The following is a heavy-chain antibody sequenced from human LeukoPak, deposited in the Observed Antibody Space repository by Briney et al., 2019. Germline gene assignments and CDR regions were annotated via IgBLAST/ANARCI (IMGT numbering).Heavy chain of an antibody. CDR2: IIPIFGTA. Sequence: SVKVSCKASGYTFTSYGISWVRQAPGQGLEWMGGIIPIFGTANYAQKFQGRVTITADESTSTAYMELSSLRSEDTAVYYCARNEYCSGGSCYIRYYYYGMDVWGQGTTVTVSS. CDR1: GYTFTSYG. J-gene: IGHJ6*02. D-gene: IGHD2-15*01. V-gene: IGHV1-69*13. CDR3: ARNEYCSGGSCYIRYYYYGMDV.